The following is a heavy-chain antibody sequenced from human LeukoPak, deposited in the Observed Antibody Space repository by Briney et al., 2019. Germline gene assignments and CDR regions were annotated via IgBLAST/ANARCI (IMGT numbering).Heavy chain of an antibody. V-gene: IGHV3-9*01. CDR1: GFTFDDYA. D-gene: IGHD5-12*01. Sequence: GGSLRLSCAASGFTFDDYAMHWVRQAPGKGLEWVSGISWNSGSIGYADSAKGRFTISRDNAKNSLYLQMNSLRAEDTALYYCAKGTGGGSPDYWGQGTLVTVSS. CDR3: AKGTGGGSPDY. CDR2: ISWNSGSI. J-gene: IGHJ4*02.